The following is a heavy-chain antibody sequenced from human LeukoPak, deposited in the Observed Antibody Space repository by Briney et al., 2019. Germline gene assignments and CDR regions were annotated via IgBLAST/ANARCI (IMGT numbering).Heavy chain of an antibody. J-gene: IGHJ4*02. V-gene: IGHV1-69*06. CDR2: IIPIFGTA. CDR1: GGTFSSYA. D-gene: IGHD6-13*01. CDR3: AREGDSSSTFDY. Sequence: SVKVSCKASGGTFSSYAISWVRQAPGQGLEWMGGIIPIFGTANYAQKFQGRVTITADKSTSTAYMELSSLRSEDTAVFYCAREGDSSSTFDYWGQGTLVTVSS.